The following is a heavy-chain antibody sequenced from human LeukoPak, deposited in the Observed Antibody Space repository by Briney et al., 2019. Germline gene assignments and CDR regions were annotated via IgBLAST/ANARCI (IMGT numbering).Heavy chain of an antibody. J-gene: IGHJ4*02. D-gene: IGHD5-18*01. CDR2: INPSGGST. CDR1: GYTFTSYY. V-gene: IGHV1-46*01. Sequence: ASVKVSCKASGYTFTSYYMHWVRQAPGQGPEWMGIINPSGGSTSYAQKFQGRVTMTRDTSTSTVYMELSSLRSEDTAVYYCARASASYGCDYWGQGTLVTVSS. CDR3: ARASASYGCDY.